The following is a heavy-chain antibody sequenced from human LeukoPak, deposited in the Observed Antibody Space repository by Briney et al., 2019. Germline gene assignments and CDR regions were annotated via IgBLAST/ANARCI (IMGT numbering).Heavy chain of an antibody. J-gene: IGHJ3*02. Sequence: NPSETLSLTCTLSLNSILVHYCSSIRQPPGKGLEWIGYIYYSGTTNYNPSLKSRVTISVDTSKNQFSLKLSSLTAADTAMYYCACSRLAHDAFDIWGQGTLVTVSS. CDR3: ACSRLAHDAFDI. CDR1: LNSILVHY. CDR2: IYYSGTT. D-gene: IGHD2-15*01. V-gene: IGHV4-59*11.